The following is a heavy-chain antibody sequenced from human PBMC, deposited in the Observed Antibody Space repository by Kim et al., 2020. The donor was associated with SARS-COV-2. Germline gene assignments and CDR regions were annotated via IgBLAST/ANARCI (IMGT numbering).Heavy chain of an antibody. Sequence: GGSLRLSCAASGFTFSSYGMHWVRQAPGKGLEWVAVIWYDGSNKYYADSVKGRFTISRDNSKNTLYLQMNSLRAEDTAVYYCARGNGAAAGTGYYYGMDVWGQGTTVTVSS. V-gene: IGHV3-33*01. CDR1: GFTFSSYG. J-gene: IGHJ6*02. CDR2: IWYDGSNK. D-gene: IGHD6-13*01. CDR3: ARGNGAAAGTGYYYGMDV.